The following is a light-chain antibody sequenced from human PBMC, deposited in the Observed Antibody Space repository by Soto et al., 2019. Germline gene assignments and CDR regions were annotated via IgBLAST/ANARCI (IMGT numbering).Light chain of an antibody. V-gene: IGKV3-11*01. CDR3: QQRSSLFT. J-gene: IGKJ4*01. CDR1: QSVSSS. CDR2: DAS. Sequence: EIVFTQSPATLSLSPGERATLSCRTSQSVSSSLAWYQQKPGQAPRLLIYDASNRATGIPARLSGSGSGTDFTLTIRSLQPEDFAVYYCQQRSSLFTFGGGTKVDIK.